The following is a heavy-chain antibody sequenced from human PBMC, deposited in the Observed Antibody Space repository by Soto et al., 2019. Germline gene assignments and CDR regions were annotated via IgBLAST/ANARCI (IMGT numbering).Heavy chain of an antibody. D-gene: IGHD3-9*01. V-gene: IGHV3-48*01. CDR2: ITHSSSAI. CDR3: AASILVSRQSFDL. CDR1: GFTFSSYT. J-gene: IGHJ2*01. Sequence: PGGSLRLSCAASGFTFSSYTMNSVRQAPGKGLEWISHITHSSSAIYYADSVRGRFTVSRDNAKNSLYLQLNSLRAEDMAVYYCAASILVSRQSFDLWGRGTLVTVSS.